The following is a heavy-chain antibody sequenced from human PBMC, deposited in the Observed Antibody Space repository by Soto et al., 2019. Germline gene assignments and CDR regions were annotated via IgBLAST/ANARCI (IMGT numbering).Heavy chain of an antibody. CDR1: VFTFNNSA. CDR3: AAVQGGGTTFHF. Sequence: GLSVKVSCKDSVFTFNNSAIQWVRQARGQRLEWIGWIVVGSGRTDYAQKFQERLTITRDMSTTTAYMELSSLRLEDTAVYYCAAVQGGGTTFHFWGQGTLVTVS. J-gene: IGHJ4*02. D-gene: IGHD1-7*01. CDR2: IVVGSGRT. V-gene: IGHV1-58*02.